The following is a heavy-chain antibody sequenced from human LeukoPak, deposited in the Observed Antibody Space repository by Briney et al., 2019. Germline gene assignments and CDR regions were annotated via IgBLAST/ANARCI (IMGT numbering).Heavy chain of an antibody. D-gene: IGHD7-27*01. CDR1: GGSISSGGYY. Sequence: SETLSLTCTVSGGSISSGGYYWSWIRQPPGKGLEWIGYIYHSGSTYYNPSLKSRVTISVDRSKNQFSLKLSSVTAADTAVYYCASRGSTGDHDYWGQGTLVTVSS. CDR2: IYHSGST. CDR3: ASRGSTGDHDY. J-gene: IGHJ4*02. V-gene: IGHV4-30-2*01.